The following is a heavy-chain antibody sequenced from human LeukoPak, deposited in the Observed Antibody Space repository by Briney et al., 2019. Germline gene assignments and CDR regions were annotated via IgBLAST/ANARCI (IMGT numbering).Heavy chain of an antibody. CDR1: GFNFNSYS. CDR2: ILGSGSEM. D-gene: IGHD1-26*01. Sequence: GGSLRLSCGASGFNFNSYSMNWVRRAPGKGLEWVASILGSGSEMFYADSVKGRFTISRDNAENSLYLHMNSLRVEDTPVYYCAKVQSDIVGAVFFSFDVWGQGTMVSVSS. CDR3: AKVQSDIVGAVFFSFDV. V-gene: IGHV3-21*06. J-gene: IGHJ3*01.